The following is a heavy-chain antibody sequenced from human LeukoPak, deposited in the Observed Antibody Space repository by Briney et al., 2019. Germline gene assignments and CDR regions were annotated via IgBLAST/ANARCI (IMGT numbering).Heavy chain of an antibody. CDR2: IYHSGST. V-gene: IGHV4-38-2*02. J-gene: IGHJ4*02. Sequence: SETLSLTCTVSGYSISSGYYWGWIRQPPGKGLEWIGSIYHSGSTYYNPSLKSRVTISVDTSKNQFSLKLSSVTAADTAVYYCARDPVHYDSSGYPGQLDYWGQGTLVTVSS. D-gene: IGHD3-22*01. CDR1: GYSISSGYY. CDR3: ARDPVHYDSSGYPGQLDY.